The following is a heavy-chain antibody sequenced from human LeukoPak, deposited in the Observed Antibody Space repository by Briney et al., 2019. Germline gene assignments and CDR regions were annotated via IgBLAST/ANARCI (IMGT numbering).Heavy chain of an antibody. J-gene: IGHJ4*02. CDR1: GGSFSGYY. CDR2: INHSGST. Sequence: SETLSLTCAVYGGSFSGYYWSWIRQPPGKGLEWIGEINHSGSTNYNPSLKSRVTISVDTSKNPFSLKLSSVTAADTAVYYCARGRFDYSSSWYSWYYFDYWGQGTLVTVSS. V-gene: IGHV4-34*01. CDR3: ARGRFDYSSSWYSWYYFDY. D-gene: IGHD6-13*01.